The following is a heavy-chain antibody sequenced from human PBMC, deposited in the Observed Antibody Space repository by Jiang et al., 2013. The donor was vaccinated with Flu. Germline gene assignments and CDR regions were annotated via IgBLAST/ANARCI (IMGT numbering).Heavy chain of an antibody. CDR2: INPNSGGT. Sequence: QGLEWMGWINPNSGGTNYAQKFQGRVTMTRDTSISTAYMELSRLGSDDTAVYYCARDLYYYDSSGGAFDIWGQGTMVTVSS. D-gene: IGHD3-22*01. V-gene: IGHV1-2*02. J-gene: IGHJ3*02. CDR3: ARDLYYYDSSGGAFDI.